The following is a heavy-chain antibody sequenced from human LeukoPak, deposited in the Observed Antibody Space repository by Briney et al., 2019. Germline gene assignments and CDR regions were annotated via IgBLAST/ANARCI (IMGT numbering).Heavy chain of an antibody. CDR2: IWYDGSNK. D-gene: IGHD3-22*01. Sequence: PGRSLRLSCAASGFTFSSYGMHWVRQAPGEGLEWVAVIWYDGSNKYYADSVKGRFTISRDNSKNTLYLQMNSLRAEDTAVYYCAKDYYDSSGSYAFDIWGQGTMVTVSS. CDR3: AKDYYDSSGSYAFDI. V-gene: IGHV3-33*06. J-gene: IGHJ3*02. CDR1: GFTFSSYG.